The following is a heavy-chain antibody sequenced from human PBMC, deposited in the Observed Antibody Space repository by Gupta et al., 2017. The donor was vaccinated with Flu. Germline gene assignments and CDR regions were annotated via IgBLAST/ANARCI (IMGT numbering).Heavy chain of an antibody. Sequence: QVQLVQSGAEVKKPGSSVKVSCKASGGTFSSYTVNWVRQAPGQGPGWMGRIIPVLNIVDHAQSFQGRVSITADTSTNTVYLDLSSLRSDDTAVFYCAATQGTSSWARFFDSWGQGSLVTVSS. CDR1: GGTFSSYT. J-gene: IGHJ4*02. CDR2: IIPVLNIV. V-gene: IGHV1-69*02. CDR3: AATQGTSSWARFFDS. D-gene: IGHD6-13*01.